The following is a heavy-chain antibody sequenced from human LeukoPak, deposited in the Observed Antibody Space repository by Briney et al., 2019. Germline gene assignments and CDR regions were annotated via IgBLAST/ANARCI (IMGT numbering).Heavy chain of an antibody. J-gene: IGHJ5*02. CDR2: INHSGST. Sequence: SETLSLTCAVYGGSFSGYYWSWIRQPPGKGLEWIGEINHSGSTNYNPSLKSRVTISVDTSKNQFSLKLSSVTAADTAVYYCARGPNYDFWSGYGRHNWFDPWGQGTLVTVSS. CDR3: ARGPNYDFWSGYGRHNWFDP. D-gene: IGHD3-3*01. CDR1: GGSFSGYY. V-gene: IGHV4-34*01.